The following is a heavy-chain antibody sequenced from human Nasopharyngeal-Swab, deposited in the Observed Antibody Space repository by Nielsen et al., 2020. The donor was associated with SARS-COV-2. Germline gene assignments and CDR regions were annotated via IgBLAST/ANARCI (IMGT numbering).Heavy chain of an antibody. Sequence: PAPRKGLEWVSGISWNSGSIGYADSVKGRFTISRDNAKNSLYLQMNSLRAEDTALYYCAKDIAARPFFFYYYGMDVWGQGTTVTVSS. CDR3: AKDIAARPFFFYYYGMDV. CDR2: ISWNSGSI. V-gene: IGHV3-9*01. J-gene: IGHJ6*02. D-gene: IGHD6-6*01.